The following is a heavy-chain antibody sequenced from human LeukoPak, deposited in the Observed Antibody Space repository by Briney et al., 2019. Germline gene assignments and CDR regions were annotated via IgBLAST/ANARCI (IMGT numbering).Heavy chain of an antibody. CDR3: ARASGYSGSRRWFDP. J-gene: IGHJ5*02. V-gene: IGHV3-23*01. Sequence: GGSLRLSCAASGFTFSSYAMSWVRQAPGKGLEWVSGISGSGGSTYYADSVKGRFTISRGNSKNTLYLQMNSLRAEDTAVYYCARASGYSGSRRWFDPWGQGTLVTVSS. D-gene: IGHD5-12*01. CDR2: ISGSGGST. CDR1: GFTFSSYA.